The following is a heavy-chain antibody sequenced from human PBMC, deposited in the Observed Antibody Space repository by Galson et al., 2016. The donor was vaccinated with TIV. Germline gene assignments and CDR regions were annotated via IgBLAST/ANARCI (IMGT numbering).Heavy chain of an antibody. CDR1: GYSFTTFW. D-gene: IGHD2-2*03. J-gene: IGHJ3*02. CDR3: AKIGYCYSTTDCYAYDAFHI. Sequence: SGAEVNKPGESLKISCKASGYSFTTFWIGWVRQMPGKGLEWMGVIYPEDSDTRYSPSFQGQVTISADKSIRTAYLQWSSLKASDNAIYYCAKIGYCYSTTDCYAYDAFHIWGQGTMVSVSS. V-gene: IGHV5-51*01. CDR2: IYPEDSDT.